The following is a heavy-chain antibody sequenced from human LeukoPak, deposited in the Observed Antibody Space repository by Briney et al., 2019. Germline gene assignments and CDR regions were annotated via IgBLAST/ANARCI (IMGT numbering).Heavy chain of an antibody. Sequence: SDTLSLTCTVSGGSISSYYWSWLRQPAGKGLEWIGRIYTSGSTNYNPSLKSRVTMSVDTAKNQFSLKLSSVTAADTAVYYCARDVTKSNYDNLTGSVNWFDPWGQGTLVTGSS. J-gene: IGHJ5*02. D-gene: IGHD3-9*01. V-gene: IGHV4-4*07. CDR3: ARDVTKSNYDNLTGSVNWFDP. CDR1: GGSISSYY. CDR2: IYTSGST.